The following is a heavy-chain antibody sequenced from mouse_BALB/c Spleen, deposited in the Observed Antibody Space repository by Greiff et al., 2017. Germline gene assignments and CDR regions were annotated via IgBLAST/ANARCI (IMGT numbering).Heavy chain of an antibody. V-gene: IGHV5-9-4*01. CDR2: ISSGGSYT. Sequence: EVKLMESGGGLVKPGGSLKLSCAASGFTFSSYAMSWVRQSPDKRLEWVAEISSGGSYTYYPDTVTGRFTISRDNAKNTLYLEMSSLRSEDTAMYYCAREGYDYVWFAYWGQGTLVTVSA. CDR3: AREGYDYVWFAY. J-gene: IGHJ3*01. CDR1: GFTFSSYA. D-gene: IGHD2-4*01.